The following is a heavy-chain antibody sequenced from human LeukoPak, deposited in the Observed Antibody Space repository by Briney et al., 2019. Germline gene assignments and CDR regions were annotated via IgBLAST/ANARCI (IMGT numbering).Heavy chain of an antibody. CDR2: NHHNNGGT. Sequence: ASVNVACKASGYTFTNYYIHWVRLAPGQGLEWMGWNHHNNGGTTYAQKCQGRVTITRATSINTAYMELNSVTSHDTAVYYCARYGGHTDFDYWGQGTLVTVSS. CDR3: ARYGGHTDFDY. CDR1: GYTFTNYY. V-gene: IGHV1-2*02. D-gene: IGHD4-23*01. J-gene: IGHJ4*02.